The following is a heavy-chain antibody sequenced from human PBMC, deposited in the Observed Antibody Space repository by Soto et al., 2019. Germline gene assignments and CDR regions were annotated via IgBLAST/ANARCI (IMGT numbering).Heavy chain of an antibody. Sequence: QVQLQQWGAGPLRALETLSLTCGVSGGSFSGYYWAWIRQSPGMGLEWIGEINDRGSINYNPSLKSRVSISVDTSTNHYSLNLRSVTAADTAVYYCARESHDILTGPPWVWYFDLWGRGTLVTVSS. CDR2: INDRGSI. CDR3: ARESHDILTGPPWVWYFDL. V-gene: IGHV4-34*01. CDR1: GGSFSGYY. D-gene: IGHD3-9*01. J-gene: IGHJ2*01.